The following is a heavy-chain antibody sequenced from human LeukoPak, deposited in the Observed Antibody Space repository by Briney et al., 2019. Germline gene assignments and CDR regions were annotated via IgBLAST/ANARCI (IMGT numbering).Heavy chain of an antibody. Sequence: PGGSLGLSCAASGFTFSGSALHWVRQPPGKGLEWLGRIRSKPNIYATAYAASVKGRFTISRDDSKNTTYLQMSGLKTEDTAVYYCTQTVDTALVDFFDPWGQGTLVTVSS. J-gene: IGHJ5*02. CDR2: IRSKPNIYAT. CDR1: GFTFSGSA. D-gene: IGHD5-18*01. CDR3: TQTVDTALVDFFDP. V-gene: IGHV3-73*01.